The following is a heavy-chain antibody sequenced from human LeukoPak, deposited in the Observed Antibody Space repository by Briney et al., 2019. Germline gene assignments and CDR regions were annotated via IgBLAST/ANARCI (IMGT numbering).Heavy chain of an antibody. D-gene: IGHD3-9*01. J-gene: IGHJ4*02. Sequence: HTGGSLRLSCAASGFTFSSYAMSWVRLAPGKGLEWVSTVDHSFGTTHYADSVEGRFTISRDNAKNSLYLQMNSLRAEDTAVYYCARAGHYDILTGYYTLIDYWGQGTLVTVSS. CDR2: VDHSFGTT. CDR1: GFTFSSYA. CDR3: ARAGHYDILTGYYTLIDY. V-gene: IGHV3-23*01.